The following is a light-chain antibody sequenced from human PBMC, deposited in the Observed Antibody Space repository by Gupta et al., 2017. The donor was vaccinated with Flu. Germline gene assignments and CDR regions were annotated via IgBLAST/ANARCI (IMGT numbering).Light chain of an antibody. CDR3: SSYTSSRTRV. Sequence: QSALTQPASVSGSPGQSITISCTGTSSDVGGYNYVSWYQQYPGKAPKLMIYEVSNRPSGVSNRFSGSKSGNTASLTISGLRAEDEADYYCSSYTSSRTRVFGGGTKVTVL. J-gene: IGLJ3*02. CDR1: SSDVGGYNY. CDR2: EVS. V-gene: IGLV2-14*01.